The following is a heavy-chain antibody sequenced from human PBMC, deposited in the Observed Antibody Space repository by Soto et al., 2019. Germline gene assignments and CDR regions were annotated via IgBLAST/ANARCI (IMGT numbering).Heavy chain of an antibody. D-gene: IGHD5-12*01. CDR1: GGSVSSGSYY. CDR3: ARGRNSGYDKDYYYGMDV. J-gene: IGHJ6*02. V-gene: IGHV4-61*01. CDR2: IYYSGST. Sequence: SETLSLTCTVSGGSVSSGSYYWSWIRQPPGKGLEWIGYIYYSGSTNYNPSLKSRVTISVDTSKNQFSLKLSSVTAADTAVYYCARGRNSGYDKDYYYGMDVWGQGTTVTVSS.